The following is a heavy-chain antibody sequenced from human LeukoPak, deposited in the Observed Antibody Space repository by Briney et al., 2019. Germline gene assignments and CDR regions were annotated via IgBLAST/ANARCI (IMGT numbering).Heavy chain of an antibody. J-gene: IGHJ4*02. V-gene: IGHV1-8*01. CDR3: ARASGYSSSLNWDY. Sequence: ASVKVSCKASGYTFTSYDINWVRQATGQGLEWMGWMNPNSGNTGYAQKFQGRVTMTRNTSISTAYMELSSLRSEDTAVYYCARASGYSSSLNWDYWGQGTLVTVSS. D-gene: IGHD6-6*01. CDR2: MNPNSGNT. CDR1: GYTFTSYD.